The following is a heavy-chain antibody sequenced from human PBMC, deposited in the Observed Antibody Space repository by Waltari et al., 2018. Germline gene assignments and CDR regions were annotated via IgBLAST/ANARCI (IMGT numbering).Heavy chain of an antibody. CDR2: VHHSGKT. J-gene: IGHJ4*02. Sequence: QESGQGLVKPSGTLSLTCAVSGDSISGNYWWSWVRQSPEKGLECIGQVHHSGKTHYNPSLQSRVTISVDKPKNQFSLNLNSVTAADTAVYYCAGDRAIGLFFDYWGRGTLVTVSS. CDR1: GDSISGNYW. D-gene: IGHD2-2*01. V-gene: IGHV4-4*02. CDR3: AGDRAIGLFFDY.